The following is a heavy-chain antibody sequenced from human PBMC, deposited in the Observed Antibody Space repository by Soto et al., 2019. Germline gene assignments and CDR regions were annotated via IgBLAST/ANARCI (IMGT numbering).Heavy chain of an antibody. CDR3: ARATDFGPLADYYYMDV. D-gene: IGHD3-3*01. CDR1: GGSISSYY. J-gene: IGHJ6*03. V-gene: IGHV4-59*01. Sequence: SLTCTVSGGSISSYYWSWIRQPPGKGLEWIGYIYYSGSTNYNPSLKSRVTISVDTSKNQFSLKLSSVTAADTAVYYCARATDFGPLADYYYMDVWGKGTTVTVSS. CDR2: IYYSGST.